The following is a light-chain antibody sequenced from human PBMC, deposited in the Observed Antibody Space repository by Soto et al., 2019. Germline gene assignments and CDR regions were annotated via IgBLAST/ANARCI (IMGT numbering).Light chain of an antibody. J-gene: IGKJ5*01. CDR3: MQVLQTPPIT. Sequence: VPTQSPLSLPVIVGAQASISFTFSQSLLHRNGYNYLDWYLQKPGQCPQLLIYLGSNRASGVPDRFSGSGSGTDFTLKISRVEAEDVGVYYCMQVLQTPPITFGQGTRLEIK. CDR1: QSLLHRNGYNY. CDR2: LGS. V-gene: IGKV2-28*01.